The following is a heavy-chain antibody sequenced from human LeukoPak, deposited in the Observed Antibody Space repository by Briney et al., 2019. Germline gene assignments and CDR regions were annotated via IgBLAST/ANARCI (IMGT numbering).Heavy chain of an antibody. D-gene: IGHD2-15*01. CDR2: INHSGST. CDR1: GGSFSGYY. J-gene: IGHJ6*03. V-gene: IGHV4-34*01. CDR3: ARVALVVVVVAGLPYYYYYMDV. Sequence: SETLSLTCAVYGGSFSGYYWSWIRQPPGKGLEWIGEINHSGSTNYNPSLKSRVTISVDTSKNQISLKLSSVTAADTAVYYCARVALVVVVVAGLPYYYYYMDVWGKGTTVTVSS.